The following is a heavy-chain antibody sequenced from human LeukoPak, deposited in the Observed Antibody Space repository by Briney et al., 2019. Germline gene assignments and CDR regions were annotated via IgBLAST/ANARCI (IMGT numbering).Heavy chain of an antibody. CDR3: ARTLAYDFWSGYSDAFDI. CDR2: INPNSGGT. D-gene: IGHD3-3*01. CDR1: GYTFTGYY. J-gene: IGHJ3*02. Sequence: ASVKVSCKASGYTFTGYYMHWVRQAPGQGLEWMGWINPNSGGTNYAQKSQGRVTMTRDTSISTAYMELSRLRSDDTAVYYCARTLAYDFWSGYSDAFDIWGQGTMVTVSS. V-gene: IGHV1-2*02.